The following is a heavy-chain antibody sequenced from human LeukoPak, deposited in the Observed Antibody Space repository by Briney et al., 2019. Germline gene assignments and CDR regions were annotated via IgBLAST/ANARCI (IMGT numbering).Heavy chain of an antibody. Sequence: ASVKVSCKASGYTFSNFDINWVRQAPGQGPEWMGGIIPIFGTANYAQKFQGRVTITADESTSTAYMELSSLRSEDTAVYYCARAEASGYNWNQPDVHAFDIWGQGTMVTVSS. CDR1: GYTFSNFD. V-gene: IGHV1-69*13. CDR3: ARAEASGYNWNQPDVHAFDI. D-gene: IGHD1-20*01. J-gene: IGHJ3*02. CDR2: IIPIFGTA.